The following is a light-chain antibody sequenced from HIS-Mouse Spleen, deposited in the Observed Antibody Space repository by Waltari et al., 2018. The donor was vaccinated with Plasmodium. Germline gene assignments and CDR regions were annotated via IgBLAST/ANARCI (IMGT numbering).Light chain of an antibody. CDR1: SSDAGGYNY. Sequence: QSALTQPRSVSGSPGQSVTISCTGTSSDAGGYNYVSWYQQHQGTAPKLMIYAVSKRPSGVPDRFSGSKSGNTASLTISGLQAEDEADYYCCSYAGSYTLVFGGGTKLTVL. V-gene: IGLV2-11*01. J-gene: IGLJ3*02. CDR3: CSYAGSYTLV. CDR2: AVS.